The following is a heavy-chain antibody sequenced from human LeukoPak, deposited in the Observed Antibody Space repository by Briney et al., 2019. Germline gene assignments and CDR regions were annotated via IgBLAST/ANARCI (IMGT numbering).Heavy chain of an antibody. D-gene: IGHD5-12*01. V-gene: IGHV3-23*01. Sequence: GGSLRLSCAASGFTFSSYGMHWVRQAPGEGLEWVSVISGSGGATYYADSVKGRFTISRDNSKNTLYLQMNSLRAEDTAVYYCAKDGVATITFDYWGQGTLVTVSS. CDR3: AKDGVATITFDY. J-gene: IGHJ4*02. CDR2: ISGSGGAT. CDR1: GFTFSSYG.